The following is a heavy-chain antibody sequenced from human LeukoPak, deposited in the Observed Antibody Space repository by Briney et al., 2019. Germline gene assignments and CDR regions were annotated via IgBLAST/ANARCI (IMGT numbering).Heavy chain of an antibody. D-gene: IGHD5-12*01. V-gene: IGHV3-74*01. Sequence: GGSLTLSCAASGFTFSSYWMHWVRQAPGKGLVWVSRINSDGSSTSYADSVKGRFTISRDNAKNTLYLQMNSLRAEDTAVYYCARTRLDYGMDVWGQGTTVTVSS. CDR1: GFTFSSYW. J-gene: IGHJ6*02. CDR3: ARTRLDYGMDV. CDR2: INSDGSST.